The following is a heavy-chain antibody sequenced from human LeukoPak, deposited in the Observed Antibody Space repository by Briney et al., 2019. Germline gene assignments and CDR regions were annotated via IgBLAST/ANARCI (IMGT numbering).Heavy chain of an antibody. CDR3: ARDRLGGIQLWLDY. J-gene: IGHJ4*02. CDR2: IKQDGSEK. D-gene: IGHD5-18*01. CDR1: GFTFSSYW. Sequence: PGGSLRLSCAASGFTFSSYWMSWVRQAPGKGLEWVANIKQDGSEKYYVDSVKGRFTISRDNAKNSLYLQMNSLRAEDTALYYCARDRLGGIQLWLDYWGQGTLVTVSS. V-gene: IGHV3-7*03.